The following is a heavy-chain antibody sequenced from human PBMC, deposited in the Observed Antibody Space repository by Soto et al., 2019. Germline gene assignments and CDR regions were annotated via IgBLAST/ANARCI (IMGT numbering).Heavy chain of an antibody. V-gene: IGHV2-70*01. CDR3: ARLRYSSSWSYGVDV. CDR1: GFSLSTSGMC. CDR2: IDWDDDK. Sequence: SGPTLVNPTQTLTLTCTFSGFSLSTSGMCVSWIRQPPGKALEWLALIDWDDDKYYSTSLKTRLTISKDTSKNQVVLTMTNMDPVDTDTYYCARLRYSSSWSYGVDVWGQGTTVTVSS. D-gene: IGHD6-13*01. J-gene: IGHJ6*02.